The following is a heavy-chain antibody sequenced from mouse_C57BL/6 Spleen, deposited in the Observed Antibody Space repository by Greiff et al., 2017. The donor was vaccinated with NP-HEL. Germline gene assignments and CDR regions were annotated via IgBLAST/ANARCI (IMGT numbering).Heavy chain of an antibody. CDR2: IYPRSGNT. Sequence: QVQLKESGAELARPGASVKLSCKASGYTFTSYGISWVKQRTGQGLEWIGEIYPRSGNTYYNEKFKGKATLTADKSSSTAYMELRSLTSEDSAVYFCARSFTTVVENWFAYWGQGTLVTVSA. CDR1: GYTFTSYG. CDR3: ARSFTTVVENWFAY. V-gene: IGHV1-81*01. J-gene: IGHJ3*01. D-gene: IGHD1-1*01.